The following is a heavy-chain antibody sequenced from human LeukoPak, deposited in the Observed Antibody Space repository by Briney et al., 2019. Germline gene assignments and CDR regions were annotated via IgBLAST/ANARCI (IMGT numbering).Heavy chain of an antibody. J-gene: IGHJ3*02. CDR2: ISAGGDFV. V-gene: IGHV3-21*01. D-gene: IGHD4-23*01. CDR3: ARGDGGRNKYDAFDS. Sequence: GGSLRLSCAASGFPFSTHSLNWVRQAPGKGLEWVSSISAGGDFVYYADSVKGRFTISRDNAKNSLYLQMNSLRAEDTAVYYCARGDGGRNKYDAFDSWGQGAMVTVSS. CDR1: GFPFSTHS.